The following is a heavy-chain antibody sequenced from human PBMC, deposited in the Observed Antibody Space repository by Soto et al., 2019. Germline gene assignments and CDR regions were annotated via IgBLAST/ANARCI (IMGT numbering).Heavy chain of an antibody. D-gene: IGHD3-22*01. CDR2: IYYSGST. Sequence: PSETLSLTCTVSGGSISSSSYYWGWIRQPPEKGLEWIGSIYYSGSTYYNPSLKSRVTISVDTSKNQFSLKLSSVTAADTAVYYCARRLYYDSSGFEGGGMDVWGQGTTVT. CDR3: ARRLYYDSSGFEGGGMDV. J-gene: IGHJ6*02. V-gene: IGHV4-39*01. CDR1: GGSISSSSYY.